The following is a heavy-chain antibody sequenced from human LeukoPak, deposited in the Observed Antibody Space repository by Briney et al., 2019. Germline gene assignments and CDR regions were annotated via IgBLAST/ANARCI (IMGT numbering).Heavy chain of an antibody. CDR2: INPSGGRT. V-gene: IGHV1-46*01. CDR3: ARGGLPIYYYYMDV. D-gene: IGHD4-11*01. CDR1: GYTFTSNY. Sequence: GASVKVSCKASGYTFTSNYLHWVRQAPGQGLEWMGVINPSGGRTSYAQKFQGRVTMTRDTSISTAYMDLSRLRSDDTAVYFCARGGLPIYYYYMDVWGKGTTVTVSS. J-gene: IGHJ6*03.